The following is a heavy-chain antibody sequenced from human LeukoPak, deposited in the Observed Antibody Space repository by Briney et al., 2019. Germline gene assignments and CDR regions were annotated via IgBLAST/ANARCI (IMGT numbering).Heavy chain of an antibody. J-gene: IGHJ4*02. Sequence: PSETLSLTCTVSGGSISSGGYYWSWIRQHPGKGLEWIGYIYYSGSTNYNPSLKSRVTISVDTSKNQFSLKLSSVTAADTAVYYCASLRRYSYGEIDYWGQGTLVTVSS. CDR2: IYYSGST. CDR3: ASLRRYSYGEIDY. D-gene: IGHD5-18*01. V-gene: IGHV4-61*08. CDR1: GGSISSGGYY.